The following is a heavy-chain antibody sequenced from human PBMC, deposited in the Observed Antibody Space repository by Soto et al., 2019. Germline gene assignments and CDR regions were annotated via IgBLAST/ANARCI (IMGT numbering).Heavy chain of an antibody. CDR3: ARGDRGAFDL. Sequence: EVQLVESGGGLVQPGESLRLSCAASGFTFSYYWMHWVRQAPGKGPVWVSRIHSDGSSTTYADSVKGRFIISRDNARNTMYLQMNSLRGEDTAVYYCARGDRGAFDLWGQGTVLTVSS. V-gene: IGHV3-74*01. CDR2: IHSDGSST. D-gene: IGHD1-26*01. CDR1: GFTFSYYW. J-gene: IGHJ3*01.